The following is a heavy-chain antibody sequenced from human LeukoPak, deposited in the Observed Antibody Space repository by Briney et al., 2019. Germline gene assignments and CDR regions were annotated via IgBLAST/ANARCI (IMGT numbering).Heavy chain of an antibody. V-gene: IGHV3-23*01. Sequence: GGTLRLSCAASGFTFSSYGMSWVRQAPGKGLEWVSAISGSGGSTYYADSVKGRFTISRDNSKNTLYLQMNSLRAEDTAVYYCAKSGPAIVVVITSDYWGQGTLVTVSS. CDR3: AKSGPAIVVVITSDY. J-gene: IGHJ4*02. CDR1: GFTFSSYG. D-gene: IGHD3-22*01. CDR2: ISGSGGST.